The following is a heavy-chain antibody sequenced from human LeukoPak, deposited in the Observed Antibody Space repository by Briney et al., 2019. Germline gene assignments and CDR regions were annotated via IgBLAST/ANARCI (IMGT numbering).Heavy chain of an antibody. D-gene: IGHD1-1*01. V-gene: IGHV3-30-3*01. CDR1: GFTFSSYA. J-gene: IGHJ4*02. Sequence: QPGGSLRLSCAASGFTFSSYAMHWVRQAPGKGLEWVAVISYDGSNKYYADSAKGRFTISRDNSKNTLYLQMNSLRAEDTAVYYCARDRDDGTGTSISYFDYWGQGTLVTVSS. CDR2: ISYDGSNK. CDR3: ARDRDDGTGTSISYFDY.